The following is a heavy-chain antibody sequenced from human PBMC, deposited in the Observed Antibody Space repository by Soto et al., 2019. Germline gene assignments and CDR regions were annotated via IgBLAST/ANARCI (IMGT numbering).Heavy chain of an antibody. CDR2: MNPNSGNT. V-gene: IGHV1-8*01. Sequence: GASVKVSCKASGYTFTSYDINWVRQATGQGLEWMGWMNPNSGNTAYAQKFLGRVTMTRNTSISTAYMGLSSLRSEDTAVYYCARERTRGFDPWGQGTLVTVSS. CDR3: ARERTRGFDP. CDR1: GYTFTSYD. J-gene: IGHJ5*02.